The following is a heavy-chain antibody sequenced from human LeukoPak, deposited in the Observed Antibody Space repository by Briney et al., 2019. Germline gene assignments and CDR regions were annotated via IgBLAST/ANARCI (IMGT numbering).Heavy chain of an antibody. CDR2: IRYDGSNK. Sequence: GGSLRLSCAASGFTFSSYGMHWVRQAPGKGLEWVAFIRYDGSNKYYADSVKGRFTISRDNAKNSLYLQMNSLRAEDTAVYYCARGRGYCSSTSCYLAPDYWGQGTLVTVSS. CDR3: ARGRGYCSSTSCYLAPDY. V-gene: IGHV3-30*02. CDR1: GFTFSSYG. D-gene: IGHD2-2*01. J-gene: IGHJ4*02.